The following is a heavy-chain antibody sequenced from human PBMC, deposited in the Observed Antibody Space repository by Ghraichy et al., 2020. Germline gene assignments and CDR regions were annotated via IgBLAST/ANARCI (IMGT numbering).Heavy chain of an antibody. J-gene: IGHJ5*02. Sequence: GGSLRLSCVASGMSVNRNYISWVRQAPGKGLEWVSIKYSGGSTYYADSAKGRFTISRDNSKNKVYLQMNNLRAEDTAMYYCARGPCSSTSCSAWENNWSDAWGQGARVNVS. CDR1: GMSVNRNY. CDR2: KYSGGST. D-gene: IGHD2-2*01. CDR3: ARGPCSSTSCSAWENNWSDA. V-gene: IGHV3-66*01.